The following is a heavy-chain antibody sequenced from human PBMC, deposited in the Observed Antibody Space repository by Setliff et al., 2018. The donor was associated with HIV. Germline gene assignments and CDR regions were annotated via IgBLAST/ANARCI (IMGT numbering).Heavy chain of an antibody. CDR3: AKEGYDILTGYYEGRGGMDV. D-gene: IGHD3-9*01. CDR2: IYGSGDT. J-gene: IGHJ6*02. Sequence: GGSLRLSCAASGFSFSSYAMNWVRQGPGKGLEWVSSIYGSGDTYYADSVKGRFTISRDNSKNTLYLQMNSLRAEDTAVYYCAKEGYDILTGYYEGRGGMDVWGQGTTVTVSS. V-gene: IGHV3-23*05. CDR1: GFSFSSYA.